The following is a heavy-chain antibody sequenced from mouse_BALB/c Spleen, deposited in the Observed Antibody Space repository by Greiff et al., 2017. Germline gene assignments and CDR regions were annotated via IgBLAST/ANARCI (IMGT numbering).Heavy chain of an antibody. Sequence: EVHLVESGGGLVQPGGSRKLSCAASGFTFSDYGMAWVRQAPGKGPEWVAFISNLAYSIYYADTVTGRFTISRENAKNTLYLEMSSLRSEDTAMYYCAREGTTVVKGFAYWGQGTLVTVSA. J-gene: IGHJ3*01. CDR3: AREGTTVVKGFAY. D-gene: IGHD1-1*01. V-gene: IGHV5-15*02. CDR2: ISNLAYSI. CDR1: GFTFSDYG.